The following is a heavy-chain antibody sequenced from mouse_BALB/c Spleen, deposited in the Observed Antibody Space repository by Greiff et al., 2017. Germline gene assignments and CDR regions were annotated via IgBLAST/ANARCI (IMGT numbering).Heavy chain of an antibody. Sequence: VKLVESGPGLVAPSQSLSITCTVSGFSLTSYGVHWVRQPPGKGLEWLGVIWAGGSTNYNSDLMTRLSISKENSRSQVFLKMNSLQTDDTAMYYCAREFDDDGYAMDYWGQGTSVTVSA. CDR2: IWAGGST. J-gene: IGHJ4*01. CDR1: GFSLTSYG. V-gene: IGHV2-9*02. CDR3: AREFDDDGYAMDY. D-gene: IGHD2-4*01.